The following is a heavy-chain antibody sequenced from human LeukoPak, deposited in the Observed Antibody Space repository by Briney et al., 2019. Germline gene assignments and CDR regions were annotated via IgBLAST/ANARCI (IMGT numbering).Heavy chain of an antibody. CDR2: ISSSGSTI. J-gene: IGHJ6*02. CDR1: GFTFSDYY. Sequence: GGSLRLSCAASGFTFSDYYMSWIRQAPGKGLEWVSYISSSGSTICYADSVKGRFTISRDNAKNSLYLQMNSLRAEDTAVYYCARDRRYCSGGSCYSNYYYYYGMDVWGQGTTVTVSS. D-gene: IGHD2-15*01. CDR3: ARDRRYCSGGSCYSNYYYYYGMDV. V-gene: IGHV3-11*01.